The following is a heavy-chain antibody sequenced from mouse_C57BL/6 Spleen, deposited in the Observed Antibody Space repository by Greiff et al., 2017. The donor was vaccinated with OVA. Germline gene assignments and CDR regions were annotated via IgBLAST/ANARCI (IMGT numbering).Heavy chain of an antibody. CDR2: INPGSGGT. J-gene: IGHJ2*01. D-gene: IGHD3-2*02. Sequence: VQLQQSGAELVRPGTSVKVSCKASGYAFTNYLIEWVKQRPGQGLEWIGVINPGSGGTNYNEKFKGKATLTADKSSSTAYMQLSSLTSEDSAVYFCARGRDSSGFYFDYWGQGTTLTVSS. CDR3: ARGRDSSGFYFDY. V-gene: IGHV1-54*01. CDR1: GYAFTNYL.